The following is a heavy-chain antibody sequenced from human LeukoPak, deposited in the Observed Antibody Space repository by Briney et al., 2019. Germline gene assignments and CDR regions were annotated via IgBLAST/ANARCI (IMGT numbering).Heavy chain of an antibody. J-gene: IGHJ5*02. CDR3: ARVLSGSWDWFDP. CDR1: GFTFSSYW. CDR2: INTDGSST. V-gene: IGHV3-74*01. D-gene: IGHD3-22*01. Sequence: GGSLRLSCAASGFTFSSYWMHWVRQAPGKGLVWVSRINTDGSSTSYADSVKGRFTISRDNAKNTVYLQMNSLRAEDTAVYYCARVLSGSWDWFDPWGQGTLVTVSS.